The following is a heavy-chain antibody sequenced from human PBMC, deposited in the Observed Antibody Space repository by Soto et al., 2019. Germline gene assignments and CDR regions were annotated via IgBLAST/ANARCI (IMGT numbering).Heavy chain of an antibody. Sequence: PSETLSLTCTVSGGSISSYYWSWIRQPPGKGLEWIGYIYYSGSTNYYPSLKSRVTISVDTSKNQFSLKLSSVTAADTAVYYCARDLLPYTVTTPYGMDVWGQGTTVTVSS. J-gene: IGHJ6*02. D-gene: IGHD4-17*01. CDR2: IYYSGST. V-gene: IGHV4-59*01. CDR1: GGSISSYY. CDR3: ARDLLPYTVTTPYGMDV.